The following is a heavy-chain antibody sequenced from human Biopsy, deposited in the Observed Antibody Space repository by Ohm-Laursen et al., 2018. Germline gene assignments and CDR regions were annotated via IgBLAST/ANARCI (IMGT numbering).Heavy chain of an antibody. Sequence: SLRLSCAASGFSFDDYSMYWVRQPPGKGLEWVSLISWDGAGTFYADSVKGRFIISRDNSKSSLYLQMNSLRVEDTGFYYCARDREAGATTFVDYWGQGTLVTVSS. J-gene: IGHJ4*02. D-gene: IGHD1-26*01. CDR2: ISWDGAGT. V-gene: IGHV3-43D*04. CDR3: ARDREAGATTFVDY. CDR1: GFSFDDYS.